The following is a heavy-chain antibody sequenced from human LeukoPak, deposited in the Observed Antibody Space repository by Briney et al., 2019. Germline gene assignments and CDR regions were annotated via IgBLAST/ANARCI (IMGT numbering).Heavy chain of an antibody. Sequence: GRSLRLSCAASGFTFSSYAMHWVRQAPGKGLEWVAVISYDGSNKYYADSVKGRFTISRDNAKNSLYLQMNSLRAEDTAVYYCARVGSSTSSDLYYYYYYMDVWGKGTTVTVSS. CDR3: ARVGSSTSSDLYYYYYYMDV. J-gene: IGHJ6*03. D-gene: IGHD2-2*01. V-gene: IGHV3-30-3*01. CDR1: GFTFSSYA. CDR2: ISYDGSNK.